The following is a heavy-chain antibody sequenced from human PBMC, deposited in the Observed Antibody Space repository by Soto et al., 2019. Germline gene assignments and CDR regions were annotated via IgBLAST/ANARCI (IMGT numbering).Heavy chain of an antibody. CDR2: IYYSGST. CDR3: ARHEAGWYFDS. Sequence: PSETLSLTCTVSRGSISSGTNYWAWIRQPPGKWLEWIANIYYSGSTFYNPSLKSRVTISLDTSKNQFSLKLRSVTAADTAVYCCARHEAGWYFDSWGQGTLVTVYS. D-gene: IGHD6-25*01. J-gene: IGHJ4*02. CDR1: RGSISSGTNY. V-gene: IGHV4-39*01.